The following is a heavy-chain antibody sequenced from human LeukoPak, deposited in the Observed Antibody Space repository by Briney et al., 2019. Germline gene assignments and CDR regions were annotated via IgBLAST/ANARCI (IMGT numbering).Heavy chain of an antibody. CDR2: ITYSGYT. CDR3: SRENGAFSPFGF. D-gene: IGHD2-8*01. V-gene: IGHV4-59*12. Sequence: SETLSLTCTESFGSISNYYWSWIRQPPGKGLEWIGYITYSGYTDSHPSLKTRVTMSIDTSGTQLTLKLSSVTAADTAVYYCSRENGAFSPFGFWGQGTLVTVPS. CDR1: FGSISNYY. J-gene: IGHJ4*02.